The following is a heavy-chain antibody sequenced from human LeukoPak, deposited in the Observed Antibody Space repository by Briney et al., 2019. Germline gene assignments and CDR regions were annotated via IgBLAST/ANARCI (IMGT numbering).Heavy chain of an antibody. CDR3: ARGAARYFDY. CDR2: INPNSGDT. Sequence: GASVKVSCKASGYTFTGSYMHWVRQAPGQGLEWMGWINPNSGDTKYAQKFQGRVTMTRDTSIRTAYVEMSRLRYDDTAVYYCARGAARYFDYWGQGTLVTVSS. J-gene: IGHJ4*02. V-gene: IGHV1-2*02. CDR1: GYTFTGSY. D-gene: IGHD2-15*01.